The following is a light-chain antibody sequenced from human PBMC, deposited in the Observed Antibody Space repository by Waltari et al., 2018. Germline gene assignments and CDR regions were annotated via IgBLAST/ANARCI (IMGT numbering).Light chain of an antibody. Sequence: SVLYSSNNKKYLAWYQQKPGQPPKLLIYWASTRESGVPDRFSGSGSGTDFTLTISSLQAEDVAVYYCQQYYSTPQTFGQGTEVEIK. CDR1: SVLYSSNNKKY. CDR2: WAS. CDR3: QQYYSTPQT. J-gene: IGKJ1*01. V-gene: IGKV4-1*01.